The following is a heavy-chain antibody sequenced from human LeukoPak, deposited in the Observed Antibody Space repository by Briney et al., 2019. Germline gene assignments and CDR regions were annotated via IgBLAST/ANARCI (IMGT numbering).Heavy chain of an antibody. D-gene: IGHD2-2*01. Sequence: PVGSLRLSCAASGFTVSSNYMSWVRQAPGKGLEWVSVIYSGGSTYYADSVKGRFTISRDNSKNTLYLQMNSLRAEDTAVYYCARGVPAGNFDYWGQGTLATVSS. J-gene: IGHJ4*02. CDR3: ARGVPAGNFDY. CDR1: GFTVSSNY. V-gene: IGHV3-53*01. CDR2: IYSGGST.